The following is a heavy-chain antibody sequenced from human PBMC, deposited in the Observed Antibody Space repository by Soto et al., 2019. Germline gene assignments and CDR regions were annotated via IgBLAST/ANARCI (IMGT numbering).Heavy chain of an antibody. CDR3: ARDIFGGSYDFLH. Sequence: EVQLVESGGGLVQPGGSLRLSCAASGFSVNNLFMTWVRQAPGKGLEWVSVISSDGRTYYADSVKGRFTISRDISKNTLYLAMNSLRPGDTAVYYRARDIFGGSYDFLHGGQGTLVTVSS. J-gene: IGHJ4*02. V-gene: IGHV3-66*01. D-gene: IGHD3-3*01. CDR1: GFSVNNLF. CDR2: ISSDGRT.